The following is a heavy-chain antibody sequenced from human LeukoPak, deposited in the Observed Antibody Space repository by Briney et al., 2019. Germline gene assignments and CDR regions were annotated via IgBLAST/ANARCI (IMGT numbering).Heavy chain of an antibody. CDR1: GGSISSGSHY. CDR2: IYYSGTT. D-gene: IGHD1-26*01. CDR3: ARGGWGSFDY. V-gene: IGHV4-61*01. J-gene: IGHJ4*02. Sequence: SETLSLTCTVSGGSISSGSHYWSWIRQPPGKGLEWIAFIYYSGTTNYNPSLKSRVTISLDTSKNQFSLKLISVTAADTAVYYCARGGWGSFDYWGQGTLVTVSS.